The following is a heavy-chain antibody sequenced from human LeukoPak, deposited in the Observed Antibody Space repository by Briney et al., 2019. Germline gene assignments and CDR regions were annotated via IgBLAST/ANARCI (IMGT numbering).Heavy chain of an antibody. CDR3: ARVVLDHYYDSSGHLGTLDY. J-gene: IGHJ4*02. V-gene: IGHV1-18*01. CDR2: INTYNGNT. D-gene: IGHD3-22*01. CDR1: GYTFTNYG. Sequence: ASVKVSCKASGYTFTNYGISWVRQAPGQGLEWMGWINTYNGNTNYAQKFQGRVTMTTDTSTSTAYMELRSLRSDDTAVYYCARVVLDHYYDSSGHLGTLDYWGQGTLVTVSS.